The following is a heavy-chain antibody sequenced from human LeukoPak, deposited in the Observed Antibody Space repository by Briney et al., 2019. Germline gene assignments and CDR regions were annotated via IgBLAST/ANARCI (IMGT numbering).Heavy chain of an antibody. CDR2: IKQDGSEK. J-gene: IGHJ3*02. CDR3: ASTEDSSRRGLAFDI. CDR1: GFTFSSYW. V-gene: IGHV3-7*01. D-gene: IGHD6-13*01. Sequence: GGSLRLSCAASGFTFSSYWMSWVRQAPGKGLEWVANIKQDGSEKYYVDSVKGRFTISRDNAKNSLYLQMNSLRAEDTAVYYCASTEDSSRRGLAFDIWGQGTMVTVSS.